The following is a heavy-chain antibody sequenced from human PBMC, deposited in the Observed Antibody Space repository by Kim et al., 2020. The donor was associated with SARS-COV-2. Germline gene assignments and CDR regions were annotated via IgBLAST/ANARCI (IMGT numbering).Heavy chain of an antibody. D-gene: IGHD3-16*01. V-gene: IGHV4-39*01. Sequence: PLLKSRVTISVDTSKNQFSLKMSSVTAADTAVYYCARHCSGGLCDAVDIWGQGTMVTVSS. J-gene: IGHJ3*02. CDR3: ARHCSGGLCDAVDI.